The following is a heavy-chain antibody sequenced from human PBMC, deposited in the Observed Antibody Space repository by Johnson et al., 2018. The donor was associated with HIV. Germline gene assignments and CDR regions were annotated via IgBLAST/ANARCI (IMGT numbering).Heavy chain of an antibody. CDR1: GFTFSSSW. J-gene: IGHJ3*02. CDR3: AKDKRQTAIPQRAFDI. D-gene: IGHD6-25*01. Sequence: MQLVESGGGLVQPGGSLRLSCAASGFTFSSSWMDWFRQAPGKGLEWVANIKEDGSAKHYVDSVKGRFTISREHSKKQLYLKMNSLRSDDTAVYYCAKDKRQTAIPQRAFDICGQGTMVTVSS. V-gene: IGHV3-7*01. CDR2: IKEDGSAK.